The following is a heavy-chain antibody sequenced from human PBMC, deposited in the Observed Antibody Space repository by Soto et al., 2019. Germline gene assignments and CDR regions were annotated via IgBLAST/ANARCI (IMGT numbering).Heavy chain of an antibody. Sequence: QVQLVQSGAEVKKPGSSVKVSCKASGGTFSSYAISWVRQAPGQGIEWMGGIIPIFGTANYAQKFQGRVTITADESTSSVYMELSSLISEDTDVYYCAREGGSGNYRYYDMDVWGQGTTVSVSS. CDR2: IIPIFGTA. D-gene: IGHD3-10*01. J-gene: IGHJ6*02. V-gene: IGHV1-69*12. CDR1: GGTFSSYA. CDR3: AREGGSGNYRYYDMDV.